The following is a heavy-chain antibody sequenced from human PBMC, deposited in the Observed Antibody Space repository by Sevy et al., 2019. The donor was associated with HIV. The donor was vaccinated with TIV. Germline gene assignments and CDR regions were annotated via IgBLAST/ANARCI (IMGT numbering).Heavy chain of an antibody. D-gene: IGHD2-2*01. CDR3: AREVVVPAENKKAGMDV. V-gene: IGHV3-53*01. J-gene: IGHJ6*02. Sequence: GGSLRLSCAASGFTVSSNYMSWVRQAPGKGLEWVSVIYSGGSTYYADSVKDRFTISRDNSKNTLYLQMNSLRAEDTAVYYCAREVVVPAENKKAGMDVWGQGTTVTVSS. CDR1: GFTVSSNY. CDR2: IYSGGST.